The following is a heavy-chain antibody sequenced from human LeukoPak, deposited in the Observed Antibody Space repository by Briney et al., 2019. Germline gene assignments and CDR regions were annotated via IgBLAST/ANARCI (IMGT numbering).Heavy chain of an antibody. D-gene: IGHD6-19*01. CDR1: GGSISGYY. CDR3: ARGWDGKALAGSFDY. V-gene: IGHV4-59*01. J-gene: IGHJ4*02. Sequence: SESLSLTCTVSGGSISGYYWSWVRQPPGKGLEWVGAIYYSGSTNYNPSLTSRVTISVDTSKNQFSLKLNSVTAADTAVYYCARGWDGKALAGSFDYWGQGTLVTVSS. CDR2: IYYSGST.